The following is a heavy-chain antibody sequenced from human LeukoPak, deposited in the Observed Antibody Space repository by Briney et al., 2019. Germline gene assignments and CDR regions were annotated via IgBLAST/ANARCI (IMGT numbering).Heavy chain of an antibody. Sequence: GGSLRLSCAASGFTFSDYYMNWIRQAPGKGLEWASYISNTGSAMYYADSVKGRFTISRDNAKNSLYLQMNSLRAEDTAIYYCASDSSGYFGPWGPGTLVTVSS. J-gene: IGHJ5*02. V-gene: IGHV3-11*01. CDR2: ISNTGSAM. D-gene: IGHD3-22*01. CDR3: ASDSSGYFGP. CDR1: GFTFSDYY.